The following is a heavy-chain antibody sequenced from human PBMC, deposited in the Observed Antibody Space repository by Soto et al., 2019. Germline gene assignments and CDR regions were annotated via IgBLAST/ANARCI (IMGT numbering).Heavy chain of an antibody. CDR2: INHSGST. Sequence: LSLTCAVYGGSFSGYYWSWIRQPPGKGLEWIGEINHSGSTNYNPSPKSRVTISVDTSKNQFSLKLSSVTAADTAVYYCARSITMVRRLDWFDPWGQGTLVTVSS. D-gene: IGHD3-10*01. CDR1: GGSFSGYY. J-gene: IGHJ5*02. CDR3: ARSITMVRRLDWFDP. V-gene: IGHV4-34*01.